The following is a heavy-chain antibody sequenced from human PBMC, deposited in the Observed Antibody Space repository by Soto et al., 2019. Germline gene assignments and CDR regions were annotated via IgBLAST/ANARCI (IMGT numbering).Heavy chain of an antibody. V-gene: IGHV1-69*01. Sequence: QVQLVQSGAEVKKPGSSVKVSCKASGGTFSSYAISWVRQAPGQGLEWMGGIIPIFGTANYAQKFQGRVTITADESTSTAYMELSSLRSEDTAVYYCARRVEATRFYYYYYGMDVWGQGTTVTVSS. CDR1: GGTFSSYA. D-gene: IGHD1-26*01. J-gene: IGHJ6*02. CDR2: IIPIFGTA. CDR3: ARRVEATRFYYYYYGMDV.